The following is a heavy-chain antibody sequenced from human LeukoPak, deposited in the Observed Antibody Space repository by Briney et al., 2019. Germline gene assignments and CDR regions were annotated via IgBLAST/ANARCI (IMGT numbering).Heavy chain of an antibody. CDR1: GFTFSSYS. D-gene: IGHD1-26*01. Sequence: GGSLRLSCAASGFTFSSYSMNWVRQAPGKGLEWVSSISSSSSYIYYADSVKGRFTISRDNAKNSLYPQMNSLRAEDTAVYYCATLIVGATGADYWGQGTLVTVSS. J-gene: IGHJ4*02. CDR2: ISSSSSYI. CDR3: ATLIVGATGADY. V-gene: IGHV3-21*01.